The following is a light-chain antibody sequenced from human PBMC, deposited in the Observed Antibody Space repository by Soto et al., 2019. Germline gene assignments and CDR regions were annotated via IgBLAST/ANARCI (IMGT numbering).Light chain of an antibody. Sequence: QAVVTQPPSVSGAPGQRVTISCTGSSSNIGSPYGVHWYQQVPGTAPKLLIYGNDNRPSGVPDRFSGSKSGSSASLAITGVQAEDEADYYCQSYDRSLRGYVFGTGTKVTVL. CDR2: GND. V-gene: IGLV1-40*01. CDR3: QSYDRSLRGYV. J-gene: IGLJ1*01. CDR1: SSNIGSPYG.